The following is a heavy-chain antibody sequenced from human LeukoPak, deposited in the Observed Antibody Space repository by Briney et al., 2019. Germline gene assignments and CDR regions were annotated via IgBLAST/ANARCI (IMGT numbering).Heavy chain of an antibody. J-gene: IGHJ4*02. Sequence: GGSLRLSCAASGFTFSSYGMHWVRQAPGKGLEWVAVISYDGSNKYYADSVKGRFTISRDNSKNTLYLQMNSLRAEDTAVYYCAEGGDSSGYYFDYWGQGTLDTVSS. V-gene: IGHV3-30*03. CDR3: AEGGDSSGYYFDY. CDR2: ISYDGSNK. CDR1: GFTFSSYG. D-gene: IGHD3-22*01.